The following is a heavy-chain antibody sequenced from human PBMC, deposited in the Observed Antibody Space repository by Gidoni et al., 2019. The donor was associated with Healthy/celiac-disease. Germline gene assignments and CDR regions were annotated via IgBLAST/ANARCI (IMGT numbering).Heavy chain of an antibody. V-gene: IGHV3-23*01. CDR2: ISGSGGST. J-gene: IGHJ4*02. Sequence: EVQLLESGGGLVQPGGSLGLSCEASGFTFSSYAMSWVRQAPVKGLEWVSAISGSGGSTYYADSVKGRFTISRDNSKNTLYLQMNSLRAEDTAVYYCAKAPGIAAGFDYWGQGTLVTVSS. D-gene: IGHD6-25*01. CDR1: GFTFSSYA. CDR3: AKAPGIAAGFDY.